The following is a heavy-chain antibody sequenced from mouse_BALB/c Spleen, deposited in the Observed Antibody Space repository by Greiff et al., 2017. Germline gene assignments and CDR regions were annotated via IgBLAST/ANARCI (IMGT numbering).Heavy chain of an antibody. Sequence: QVQLQQPGAELVKPGASVKLSCKASGYTFTSYYMYWVKQRPGQGLEWIGEINPSNGGTNFNEKFKSKATLTVDKSSSTAYMQLSSLTSEDSAVYYCTRGDYDSAMDYWGQGTSVTVSS. CDR3: TRGDYDSAMDY. D-gene: IGHD2-4*01. V-gene: IGHV1S81*02. CDR2: INPSNGGT. J-gene: IGHJ4*01. CDR1: GYTFTSYY.